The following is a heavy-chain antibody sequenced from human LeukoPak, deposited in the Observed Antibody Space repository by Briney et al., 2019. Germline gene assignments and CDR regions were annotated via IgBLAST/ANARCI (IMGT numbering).Heavy chain of an antibody. D-gene: IGHD5-12*01. CDR3: ARGDSGYGDYFDY. V-gene: IGHV1-2*02. Sequence: GASVKVSCKASGYTITGYYMHWVRQAPGQGLEWMGWINPNSGGTNYAQKFQGRVTMTRDTSISTAYMELSRLRSDDTAVYYCARGDSGYGDYFDYWGQGTLVTVSS. CDR1: GYTITGYY. J-gene: IGHJ4*02. CDR2: INPNSGGT.